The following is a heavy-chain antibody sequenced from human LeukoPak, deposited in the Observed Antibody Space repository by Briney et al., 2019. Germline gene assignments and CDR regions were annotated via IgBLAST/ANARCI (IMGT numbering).Heavy chain of an antibody. Sequence: ASVKVSCKASGYTFTGNYMHWVRQAPGQGLEWMGWINPNSGGTNYAQNFQGRVTMTRNTSISTAYMELSRLRSDDTAVYYCAKDLQWELPRGDALDIWGQGTMVTVSS. CDR2: INPNSGGT. D-gene: IGHD1-26*01. CDR3: AKDLQWELPRGDALDI. V-gene: IGHV1-2*02. CDR1: GYTFTGNY. J-gene: IGHJ3*02.